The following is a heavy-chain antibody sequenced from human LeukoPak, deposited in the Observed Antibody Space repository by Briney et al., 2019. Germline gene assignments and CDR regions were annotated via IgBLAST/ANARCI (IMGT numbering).Heavy chain of an antibody. Sequence: PSETLSLTYTVSGGSISSYYWSWIRQPAGKGLDWIGRIYTSGSTNYNPSLKSRVTMSVDTSKNQFSLKLSSVTAADTAVYYCAAMTPDYYYYYMDVWGKGTTVTVSS. CDR2: IYTSGST. CDR1: GGSISSYY. J-gene: IGHJ6*03. D-gene: IGHD4-11*01. V-gene: IGHV4-4*07. CDR3: AAMTPDYYYYYMDV.